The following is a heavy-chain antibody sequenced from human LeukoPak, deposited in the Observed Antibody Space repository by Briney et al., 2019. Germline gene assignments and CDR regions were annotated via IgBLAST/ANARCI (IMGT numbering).Heavy chain of an antibody. Sequence: GGSLRLSCAASGFTFNNAWMNWVRQASGKGLEWVGRIRSKADNYATAYAASVQGRCTISRDDSKNTAYLQLNSLKTEDTAVYYCTQSNYWGQGALVTVSS. CDR3: TQSNY. V-gene: IGHV3-73*01. CDR1: GFTFNNAW. J-gene: IGHJ4*02. CDR2: IRSKADNYAT.